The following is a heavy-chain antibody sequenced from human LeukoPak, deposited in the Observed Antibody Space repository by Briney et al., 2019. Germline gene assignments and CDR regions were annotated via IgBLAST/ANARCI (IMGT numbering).Heavy chain of an antibody. V-gene: IGHV3-53*01. CDR3: ARTLGRVNYFDY. J-gene: IGHJ4*02. Sequence: PGGSLRLSSAASGFTFSSSAMSWVRQAPGKGLEWVSVIYSGGSTYYADSVKGRFTISRDNSKNTLYLQMNSLRAEDTAVYYCARTLGRVNYFDYWGQGTLVTVSS. D-gene: IGHD4-23*01. CDR1: GFTFSSSA. CDR2: IYSGGST.